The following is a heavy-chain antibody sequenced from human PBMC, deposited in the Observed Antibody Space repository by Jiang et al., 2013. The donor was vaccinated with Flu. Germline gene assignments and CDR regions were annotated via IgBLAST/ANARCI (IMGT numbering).Heavy chain of an antibody. J-gene: IGHJ3*02. CDR3: VKSTGGMWRYDAFDM. V-gene: IGHV3-30*18. D-gene: IGHD2-8*02. Sequence: VQLVESGGGVVQPGRSLRLSCAASGFMFSNYAMHWVRQAPGKGLEWVTVIPSDGSNKYYRDSVKGRFTISRDNSKSTLYLQMNSLRPDDTAVYYCVKSTGGMWRYDAFDMWGQGTMVTVTS. CDR1: GFMFSNYA. CDR2: IPSDGSNK.